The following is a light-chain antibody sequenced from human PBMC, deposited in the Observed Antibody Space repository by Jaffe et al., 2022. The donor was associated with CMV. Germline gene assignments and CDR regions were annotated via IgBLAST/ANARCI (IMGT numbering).Light chain of an antibody. CDR2: ATS. Sequence: IQLTQSPSSLSASVGDRVTITCRASQAINSNLVWYRQRPGQAPDLLIYATSTLQTGVPGRFSGSGSATEFTLSIDSLQPEDFATYYCQQFKTYPYTFGQGTQLQIK. CDR3: QQFKTYPYT. V-gene: IGKV1-9*01. J-gene: IGKJ2*01. CDR1: QAINSN.